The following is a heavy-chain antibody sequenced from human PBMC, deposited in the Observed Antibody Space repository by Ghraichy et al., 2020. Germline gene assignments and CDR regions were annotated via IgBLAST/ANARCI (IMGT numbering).Heavy chain of an antibody. J-gene: IGHJ4*02. CDR1: GGSISSSNW. CDR2: IYHSGST. Sequence: SETLSLTCAVSGGSISSSNWWSWVRQPPGKGLEWIGEIYHSGSTNYNPSLKSRVTISVDKSKNQFSLKLSSVTAADTAVYYCAREFIGDSGGQLTAFDYWGQGTLVTVSS. CDR3: AREFIGDSGGQLTAFDY. V-gene: IGHV4-4*02. D-gene: IGHD6-6*01.